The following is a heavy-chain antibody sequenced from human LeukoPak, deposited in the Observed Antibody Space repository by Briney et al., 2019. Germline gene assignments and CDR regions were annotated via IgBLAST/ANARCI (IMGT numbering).Heavy chain of an antibody. CDR2: ISSSSSYI. Sequence: GGSLRPSCAASGFTFSSYSMNWVRQAPGKGLEWVSSISSSSSYIYYADSVKGRFTISRDNAKNSLYLQMNSLRAEDTAVYYCARDPVVVLSGEAFDIWGQGTMVTVSS. D-gene: IGHD2-15*01. V-gene: IGHV3-21*01. J-gene: IGHJ3*02. CDR3: ARDPVVVLSGEAFDI. CDR1: GFTFSSYS.